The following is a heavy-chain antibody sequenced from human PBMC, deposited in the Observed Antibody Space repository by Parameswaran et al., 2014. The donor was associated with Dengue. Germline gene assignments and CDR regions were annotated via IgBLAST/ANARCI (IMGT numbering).Heavy chain of an antibody. CDR3: ARAEVTGAVYDY. Sequence: WIRQPPGKGLEWVAVISYDGSNKYYADSVKGRFTISRDNSKNTLYLQMNSLRAEDTAVYYCARAEVTGAVYDYWGQGTLVTVSS. V-gene: IGHV3-30*04. D-gene: IGHD1-26*01. CDR2: ISYDGSNK. J-gene: IGHJ4*02.